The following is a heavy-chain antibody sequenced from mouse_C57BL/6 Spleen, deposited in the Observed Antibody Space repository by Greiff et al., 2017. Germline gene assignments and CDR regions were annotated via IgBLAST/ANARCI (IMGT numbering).Heavy chain of an antibody. Sequence: QVQLQQPGAELVKPGASVKLSCKASGYTFTSYWMHWVKQRPGQGLEWIGMIHPNSGSTNYNEKFKSKATLTVDKSSSTAYMQLSSLTSEGSAVYYCARSANWDWYFDVWGTGTTVTVSS. CDR2: IHPNSGST. J-gene: IGHJ1*03. CDR3: ARSANWDWYFDV. CDR1: GYTFTSYW. D-gene: IGHD4-1*01. V-gene: IGHV1-64*01.